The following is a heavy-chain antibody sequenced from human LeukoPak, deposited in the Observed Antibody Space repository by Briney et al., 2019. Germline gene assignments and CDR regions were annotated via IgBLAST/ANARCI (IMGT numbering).Heavy chain of an antibody. J-gene: IGHJ6*02. V-gene: IGHV3-11*01. Sequence: GGSLTLSCAASGFTFSYYYMSWLRQATGEGLEWVSSISSSGSNIFYADSVKGRFIISRDNAKNSLFLQMHSLRAEDPAVYYCAGGGMVSTLLLGYCTSTSCSHYGMDVWGQGTTVSVSS. D-gene: IGHD2-2*01. CDR1: GFTFSYYY. CDR2: ISSSGSNI. CDR3: AGGGMVSTLLLGYCTSTSCSHYGMDV.